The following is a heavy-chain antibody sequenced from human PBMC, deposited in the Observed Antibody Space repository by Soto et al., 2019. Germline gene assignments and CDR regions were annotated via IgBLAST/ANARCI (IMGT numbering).Heavy chain of an antibody. V-gene: IGHV3-53*01. CDR2: IYSGGST. CDR3: ARVKGYSSSWYYFDY. CDR1: GFTVSSNY. Sequence: GGSLRLSCAASGFTVSSNYMSWVRQAPGKGLEWVSVIYSGGSTYYADSVKGRFTISRDNSKNTLYLQMNSLRAEDTAVYYCARVKGYSSSWYYFDYWGQGTLVTVSS. D-gene: IGHD6-13*01. J-gene: IGHJ4*02.